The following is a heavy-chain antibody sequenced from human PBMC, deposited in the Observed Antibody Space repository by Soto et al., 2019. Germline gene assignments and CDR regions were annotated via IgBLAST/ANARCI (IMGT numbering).Heavy chain of an antibody. CDR1: GFTFSSYG. Sequence: QVQLVESGGGVVQPGRSLRLSCAASGFTFSSYGMHWVRQAPGKGLEWVAVISYDGSNKYYADSVKGRFTISRDNSKNTLYLQKNSLRAEDTAVYYCAKDIAVAGPYYYYGMDVWGQGTTVTVSS. D-gene: IGHD6-19*01. CDR2: ISYDGSNK. J-gene: IGHJ6*02. CDR3: AKDIAVAGPYYYYGMDV. V-gene: IGHV3-30*18.